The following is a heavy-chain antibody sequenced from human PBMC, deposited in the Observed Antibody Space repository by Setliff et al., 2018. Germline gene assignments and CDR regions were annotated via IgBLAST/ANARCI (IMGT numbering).Heavy chain of an antibody. CDR3: SRLVRYCSKTTCQTASGAEL. CDR2: ISVYTGNT. J-gene: IGHJ4*02. CDR1: GYTFSHSG. D-gene: IGHD2-8*01. V-gene: IGHV1-18*01. Sequence: ASVKVSCKASGYTFSHSGITWVRQAPGQGLEWMGWISVYTGNTNYAPKLQGRVTMTTDASTSTAKMELRGLTSDDTAVYYCSRLVRYCSKTTCQTASGAELWGQGTLVTVSS.